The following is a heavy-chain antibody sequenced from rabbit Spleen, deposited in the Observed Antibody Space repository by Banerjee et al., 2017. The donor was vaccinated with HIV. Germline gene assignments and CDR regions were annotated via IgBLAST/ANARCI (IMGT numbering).Heavy chain of an antibody. J-gene: IGHJ4*01. CDR2: IYSAIGYS. Sequence: QEQLEESGGDLVKPEGSLTLTCTASGFSFSSGYDMCWVRQAPGKGLEWIGYIYSAIGYSYYASGAKGRFTISKTSSTTVSLQMTSLTVADTATYFCARDTSSGWGIVSFYFSLWGPGTLVTV. D-gene: IGHD4-1*01. CDR3: ARDTSSGWGIVSFYFSL. CDR1: GFSFSSGYD. V-gene: IGHV1S45*01.